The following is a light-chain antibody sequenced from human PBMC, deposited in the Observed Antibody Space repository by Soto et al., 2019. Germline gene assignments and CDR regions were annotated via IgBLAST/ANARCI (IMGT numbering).Light chain of an antibody. V-gene: IGLV1-44*01. Sequence: QSVLTQPPSASGTPGQRVTISCSGSSSNIGNNPVNWYQQLPGTAPKLLIYSNSQRPSGVPDRFSGSKSGTSASLAISGLQSEDEADYYCAAWDDSLSAYVFGTGTKVTVL. J-gene: IGLJ1*01. CDR3: AAWDDSLSAYV. CDR2: SNS. CDR1: SSNIGNNP.